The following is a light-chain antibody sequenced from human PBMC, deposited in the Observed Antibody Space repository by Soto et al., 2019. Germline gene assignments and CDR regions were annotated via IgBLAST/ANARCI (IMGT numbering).Light chain of an antibody. V-gene: IGLV2-14*03. CDR3: RSLPSSTSYV. J-gene: IGLJ1*01. CDR1: SRDVGSYNS. CDR2: DVN. Sequence: QSALTQPASVSESPGQSIAISGTGTSRDVGSYNSVSWYQQYPGKAPKPMIHDVNNRPSGISDRFSGSKSGNTASRTISGRQAEDEADDYCRSLPSSTSYVFGTGTNLTVL.